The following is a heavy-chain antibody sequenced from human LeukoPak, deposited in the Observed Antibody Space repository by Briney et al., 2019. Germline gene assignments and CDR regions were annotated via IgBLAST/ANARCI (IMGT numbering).Heavy chain of an antibody. V-gene: IGHV4-59*12. CDR2: IYYSGST. CDR1: GGSISSYY. CDR3: ARGGGSYYYYYYGMDV. J-gene: IGHJ6*02. D-gene: IGHD1-26*01. Sequence: SETLSLTCTVSGGSISSYYWSWIRQPPGKGLEWIGYIYYSGSTNYNPSLKSRVTISVDTSKNQFSLKLSSATAADTAVYYCARGGGSYYYYYYGMDVWGQGTTVTVSS.